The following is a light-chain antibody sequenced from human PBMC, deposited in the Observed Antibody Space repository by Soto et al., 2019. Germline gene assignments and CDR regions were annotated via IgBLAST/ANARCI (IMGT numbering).Light chain of an antibody. V-gene: IGKV3-20*01. CDR1: QSVSSSY. J-gene: IGKJ5*01. Sequence: EIVMTQSPVTLSLSPGERATLSCRASQSVSSSYLAWYQQKPGQAPRLLIYGASSRATGIPDRFSGSGSGTDFTLTISRLEPEDFAVYYCQQYGSSPNTFGQGTRLDIK. CDR3: QQYGSSPNT. CDR2: GAS.